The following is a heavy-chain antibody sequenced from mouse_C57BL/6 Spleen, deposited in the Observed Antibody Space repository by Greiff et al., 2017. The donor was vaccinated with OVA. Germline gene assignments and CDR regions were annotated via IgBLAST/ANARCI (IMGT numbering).Heavy chain of an antibody. J-gene: IGHJ4*01. V-gene: IGHV1-82*01. CDR1: GYAFSSSW. D-gene: IGHD1-1*01. CDR2: IYPGDGDT. Sequence: QVQLQQSGPELVKPGASVKISCKASGYAFSSSWMNWVKQRPGKGLEWIGRIYPGDGDTNYNGKFKGKATLTADKSSSTAYMQLSSLTSEDSAVYFCAREAYYYGSSSNYYAMDYWGQETSVTVSS. CDR3: AREAYYYGSSSNYYAMDY.